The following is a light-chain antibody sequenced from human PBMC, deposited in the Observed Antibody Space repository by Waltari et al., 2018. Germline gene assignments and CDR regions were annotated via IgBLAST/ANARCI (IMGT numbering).Light chain of an antibody. Sequence: DIQMTQSPSSLSAAVGDRVTVTCRASQGINKELSWYQQKPGRAPTLLIYASSNLQTGVSSRFSGSGSGTDFTLTISSLQPEDVATYFCQQDFATPFTFGPGTKLDIK. J-gene: IGKJ3*01. CDR2: ASS. CDR3: QQDFATPFT. V-gene: IGKV1-27*01. CDR1: QGINKE.